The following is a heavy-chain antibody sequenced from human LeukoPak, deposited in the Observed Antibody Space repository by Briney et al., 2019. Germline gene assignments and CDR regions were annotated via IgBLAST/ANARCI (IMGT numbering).Heavy chain of an antibody. Sequence: PGGSLRLSCAASGFTFSSYSMNWVRQAPGKGLEWVSSISSSSSYIYYSDSMKGRFTISRDNAKNSLYLQMNSLRAEDTAVYYCTRATRGGYDGYFDYWGQGTLVTVSS. CDR3: TRATRGGYDGYFDY. D-gene: IGHD5-12*01. CDR2: ISSSSSYI. V-gene: IGHV3-21*01. CDR1: GFTFSSYS. J-gene: IGHJ4*02.